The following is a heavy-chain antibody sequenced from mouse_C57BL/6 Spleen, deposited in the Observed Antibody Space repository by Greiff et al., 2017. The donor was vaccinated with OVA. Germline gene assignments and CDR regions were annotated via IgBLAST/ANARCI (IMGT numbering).Heavy chain of an antibody. CDR2: IDPETGGT. V-gene: IGHV1-15*01. CDR3: TRRRDWDVVAY. CDR1: GYTFTDYE. D-gene: IGHD4-1*01. J-gene: IGHJ3*01. Sequence: QVHVKQSGAELVRPGASVTLSCKASGYTFTDYEMHWVKQTPVHGLEWIGAIDPETGGTAYNQKFKGKAILTADKSSSTAYMELRSLTSEDSAVYYCTRRRDWDVVAYWGQGTLVTVSA.